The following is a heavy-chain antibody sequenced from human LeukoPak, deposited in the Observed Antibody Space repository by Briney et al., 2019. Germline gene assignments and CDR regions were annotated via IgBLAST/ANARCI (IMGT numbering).Heavy chain of an antibody. V-gene: IGHV4-38-2*02. J-gene: IGHJ4*02. CDR2: THPKGTT. D-gene: IGHD2/OR15-2a*01. CDR3: ARGIYGAQDS. CDR1: DFSISSGYH. Sequence: SETLSLTCNVSDFSISSGYHWAWIRQSPGKGLEWIGSTHPKGTTYYKPSLKSRLTISVDTSKNLLSLKLNSVTATDTAVYFCARGIYGAQDSWGQGTLVTVSS.